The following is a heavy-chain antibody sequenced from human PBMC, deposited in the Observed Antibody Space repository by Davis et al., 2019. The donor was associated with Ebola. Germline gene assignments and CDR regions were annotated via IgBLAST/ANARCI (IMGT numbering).Heavy chain of an antibody. J-gene: IGHJ4*02. Sequence: PGGSLRLSCAASGFTFSSYTMGWVRQAPGKGLEWVSAISGGGTTTYYADSVRGRFTISRDNSKNTLYLQVNSLRAEDTAKYYCARLRAVAGSERVFDFWGPGTLVTDSS. V-gene: IGHV3-23*01. CDR2: ISGGGTTT. CDR1: GFTFSSYT. CDR3: ARLRAVAGSERVFDF. D-gene: IGHD6-19*01.